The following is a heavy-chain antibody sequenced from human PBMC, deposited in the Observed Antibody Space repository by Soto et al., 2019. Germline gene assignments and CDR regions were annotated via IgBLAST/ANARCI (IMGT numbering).Heavy chain of an antibody. CDR1: RGSISSSSYY. CDR3: ARHVWAVLRYFDWLLPFDY. D-gene: IGHD3-9*01. J-gene: IGHJ4*02. Sequence: SETRALTCTVSRGSISSSSYYWGWIRQPPGKGLEWIGSIYYSGSTYYNPSLKSRVTISVDTSKNQFSLKLSSVTAADTAVYYCARHVWAVLRYFDWLLPFDYWGQGTLVTAPQ. CDR2: IYYSGST. V-gene: IGHV4-39*01.